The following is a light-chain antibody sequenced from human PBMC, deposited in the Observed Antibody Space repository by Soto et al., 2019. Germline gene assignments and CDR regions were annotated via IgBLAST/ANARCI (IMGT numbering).Light chain of an antibody. V-gene: IGKV3-20*01. CDR1: QSVSSK. J-gene: IGKJ5*01. CDR2: GAS. Sequence: EIGLTQSPGTLSLSPGERATLSCRASQSVSSKLAWYQQKPGQAPRLLISGASSRATGIPDRFSGSGSGTDFTLTISRLEPEDFALYYCQQYGSSPIAFGQGTRLEIK. CDR3: QQYGSSPIA.